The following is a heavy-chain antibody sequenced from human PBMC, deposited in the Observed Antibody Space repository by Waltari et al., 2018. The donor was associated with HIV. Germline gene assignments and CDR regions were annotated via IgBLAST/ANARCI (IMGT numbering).Heavy chain of an antibody. CDR2: MQIYKEKT. J-gene: IGHJ4*02. D-gene: IGHD3-22*01. Sequence: QSGAEVKEPGASATVSCPAYGYDFISYGYDWVRQAQGQGLEGMGKMQIYKEKTINTEKLQGRVTWSTDRARNTVYMELRSLRPDDTAVYYCVKDREDYWDNSGRYYRGGPHLFDSWGPGTQVIVSP. V-gene: IGHV1-18*01. CDR3: VKDREDYWDNSGRYYRGGPHLFDS. CDR1: GYDFISYG.